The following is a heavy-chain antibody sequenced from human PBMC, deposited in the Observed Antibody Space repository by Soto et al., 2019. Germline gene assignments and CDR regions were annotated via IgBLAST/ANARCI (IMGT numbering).Heavy chain of an antibody. CDR1: GYTFTGYY. J-gene: IGHJ5*02. CDR2: INPNSGGT. D-gene: IGHD5-18*01. Sequence: ASVKVSCKASGYTFTGYYMHWVRQAPGQGHEWMGWINPNSGGTNYAQKYQGWVTMTRDTSISTAYMELSRLRSDDTAVYYCSLADTAMVRSWFDPWGQGTLVTVSS. CDR3: SLADTAMVRSWFDP. V-gene: IGHV1-2*04.